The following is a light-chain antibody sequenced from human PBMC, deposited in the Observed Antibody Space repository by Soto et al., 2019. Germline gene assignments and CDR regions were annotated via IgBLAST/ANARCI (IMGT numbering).Light chain of an antibody. Sequence: QSALTQPPSASGSPGQSVTISCTGTSSDVGGYNFVSWYQQHPGKAPTLMIYDVTERPSGVPARFSGSKSGNTASLTVSGLQGEDEADYYCTSYAGSNITVLFGGGTKVTVL. V-gene: IGLV2-8*01. CDR3: TSYAGSNITVL. J-gene: IGLJ2*01. CDR2: DVT. CDR1: SSDVGGYNF.